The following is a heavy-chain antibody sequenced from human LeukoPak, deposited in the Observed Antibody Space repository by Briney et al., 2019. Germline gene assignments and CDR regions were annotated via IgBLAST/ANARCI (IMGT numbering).Heavy chain of an antibody. CDR3: ARAAIMGATGIDY. D-gene: IGHD1-26*01. CDR2: IYHSGST. CDR1: GGSISSYY. J-gene: IGHJ4*02. Sequence: SETLSLTCTVSGGSISSYYWSWVRQTAGKGVEWIGSIYHSGSTYYNPSLKSRVTISVDTSKNQFSLKLSSVTAADTAVYYCARAAIMGATGIDYWGQGTLVTVSS. V-gene: IGHV4-4*07.